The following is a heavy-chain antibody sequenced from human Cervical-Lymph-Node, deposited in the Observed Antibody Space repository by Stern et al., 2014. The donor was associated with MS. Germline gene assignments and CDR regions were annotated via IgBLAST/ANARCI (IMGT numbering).Heavy chain of an antibody. CDR3: VAKPPT. CDR2: MTPNSGNT. CDR1: GYTFTNHD. Sequence: MQLVESGAEVKKPGASVKVSCKASGYTFTNHDISWVRQATGQGLEWMGCMTPNSGNTGYAQKITGRITMTRNSSISTAYMELSSLRSEDTAVYYCVAKPPTWGQGTLVTVSS. V-gene: IGHV1-8*01. J-gene: IGHJ5*02.